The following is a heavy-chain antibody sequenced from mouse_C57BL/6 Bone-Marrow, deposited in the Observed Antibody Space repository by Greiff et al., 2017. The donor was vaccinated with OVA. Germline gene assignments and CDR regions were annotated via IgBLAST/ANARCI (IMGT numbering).Heavy chain of an antibody. CDR3: AREGFYYSGRSDLLDY. J-gene: IGHJ4*01. D-gene: IGHD1-1*01. CDR1: GYTFTSYW. CDR2: IDPSDSYT. Sequence: QVQLQQPGAELVKPGASVKLSCKASGYTFTSYWMQWVKQRPGQGLEWIGEIDPSDSYTNYNQKFKGKATLTVDTSSNTAYMQLSSLTSENTAVYYCAREGFYYSGRSDLLDYWGQGTSVTVSA. V-gene: IGHV1-50*01.